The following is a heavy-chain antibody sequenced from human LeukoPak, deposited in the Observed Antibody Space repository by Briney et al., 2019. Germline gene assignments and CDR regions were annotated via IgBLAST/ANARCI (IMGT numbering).Heavy chain of an antibody. V-gene: IGHV3-7*01. CDR3: ARPYFDFWSVGY. CDR1: GFTFSSYW. J-gene: IGHJ4*02. CDR2: IKEDGSEK. Sequence: GGSLRLSCAASGFTFSSYWMTWVRQAPGKGLEWVANIKEDGSEKFYVDSVKGRFTISRDNAKNSPSLQMDSLRAEDTAVYYCARPYFDFWSVGYWGQGTLVTVSS. D-gene: IGHD3-3*01.